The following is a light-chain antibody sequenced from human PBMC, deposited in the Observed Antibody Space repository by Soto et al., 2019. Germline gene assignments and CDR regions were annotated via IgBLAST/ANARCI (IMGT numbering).Light chain of an antibody. Sequence: QSALTQPASVSGSPGQSITISCTGTSSDVGSYNLVSWYQQHPGEAPKLIIYEGTKRPSGVSNRFSGSKSGNTASLTISGLQAEDEADYYCCSYAGSPLFGGGTKLTVL. CDR1: SSDVGSYNL. CDR3: CSYAGSPL. CDR2: EGT. V-gene: IGLV2-23*01. J-gene: IGLJ2*01.